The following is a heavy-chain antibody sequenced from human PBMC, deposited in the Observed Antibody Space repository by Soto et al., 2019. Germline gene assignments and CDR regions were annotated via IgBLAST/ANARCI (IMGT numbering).Heavy chain of an antibody. Sequence: ASVKVSCKTSGYTFTNYGISWVRQAPGQGLEWMGWITTDKGKTTYAQKFQGRVTMTTDKSTSTAYMELSSLRSDDTAVYYCARGGYYDSSGYSAGGGMDVWGQGTTVTVSS. CDR2: ITTDKGKT. J-gene: IGHJ6*02. CDR3: ARGGYYDSSGYSAGGGMDV. D-gene: IGHD3-22*01. V-gene: IGHV1-18*01. CDR1: GYTFTNYG.